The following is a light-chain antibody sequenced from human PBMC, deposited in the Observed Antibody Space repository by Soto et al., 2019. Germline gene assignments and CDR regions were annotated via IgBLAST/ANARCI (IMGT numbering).Light chain of an antibody. CDR3: AAWDYSLNGVV. V-gene: IGLV1-44*01. CDR2: SSN. CDR1: SSNIGSNA. Sequence: QAVVTQPPSASGTPGQRVTISCSGSSSNIGSNAINWYQQLPGTAPKLLMHSSNQRPSGVPDRFSGSKSGTSASLAISGLQSEDEADYDCAAWDYSLNGVVFGGGTQLTVL. J-gene: IGLJ2*01.